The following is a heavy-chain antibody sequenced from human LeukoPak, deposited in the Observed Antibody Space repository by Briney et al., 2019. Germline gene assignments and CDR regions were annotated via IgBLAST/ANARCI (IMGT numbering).Heavy chain of an antibody. J-gene: IGHJ6*03. D-gene: IGHD6-6*01. Sequence: VSVKVSCKASGYTFNDYYMHWLRQAPGQGLEWMGWINPKGGGTNYAQKFQGRVTMTTDTSMNTAYMELSSLRSEDTAVYYCARDGGIAARPHYYYYMDVWGKGTTVTVSS. CDR2: INPKGGGT. CDR3: ARDGGIAARPHYYYYMDV. CDR1: GYTFNDYY. V-gene: IGHV1-2*02.